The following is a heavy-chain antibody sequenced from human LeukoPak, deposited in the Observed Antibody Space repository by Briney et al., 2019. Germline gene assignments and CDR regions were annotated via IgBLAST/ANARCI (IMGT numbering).Heavy chain of an antibody. V-gene: IGHV4-4*07. CDR1: GGSISSYY. J-gene: IGHJ4*02. Sequence: SETLSLTCTVSGGSISSYYWSWTRQPAGKGLEWIGRIYTSGSTNYNPSLKSRVTMSVDTSKNQFSLKLSSVTAADTAVYYCVRTEVSSGSEDYWGQGTLVTVSS. CDR2: IYTSGST. D-gene: IGHD6-19*01. CDR3: VRTEVSSGSEDY.